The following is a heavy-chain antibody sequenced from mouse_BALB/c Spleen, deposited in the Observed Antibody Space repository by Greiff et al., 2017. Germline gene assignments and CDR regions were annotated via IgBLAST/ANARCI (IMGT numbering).Heavy chain of an antibody. Sequence: VQLQQSGAELAKPGASVKMSCKASGYTFTSYWMHWVKQRPGQGLEWIGYINPSTCYTEYNQKFKDKATLTADKSSSTAYMQLSSLTSEDSAVYYCARWGSRDYWGQGTTLTVAS. V-gene: IGHV1-7*01. CDR2: INPSTCYT. CDR1: GYTFTSYW. D-gene: IGHD1-1*01. J-gene: IGHJ2*01. CDR3: ARWGSRDY.